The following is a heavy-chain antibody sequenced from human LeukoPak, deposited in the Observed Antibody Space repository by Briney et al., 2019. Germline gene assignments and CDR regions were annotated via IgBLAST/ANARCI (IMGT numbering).Heavy chain of an antibody. CDR3: ARGAIFGVVPAFDY. D-gene: IGHD3-3*01. CDR2: INPSGGST. Sequence: ASVKVSCKASGYTFTSYYMHWVRQAPGQGLEWMGIINPSGGSTSYAQKFQGRVTMTKDTSTSTVHMELSSLRSEATAGYYCARGAIFGVVPAFDYWGQGTLVTVSP. V-gene: IGHV1-46*01. CDR1: GYTFTSYY. J-gene: IGHJ4*02.